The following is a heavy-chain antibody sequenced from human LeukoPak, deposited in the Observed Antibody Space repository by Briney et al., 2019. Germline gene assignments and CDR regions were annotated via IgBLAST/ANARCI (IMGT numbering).Heavy chain of an antibody. CDR2: ISSSSSYI. J-gene: IGHJ4*02. CDR3: ARDGGDYVPLGY. D-gene: IGHD2-21*02. Sequence: GGSLRLSCAASGFTFSSYSMNWVRQAPGKGLEWVSSISSSSSYIYYADSVKGRFTISRDNVKNSLYLQMNSLRAEDTAVYYCARDGGDYVPLGYWGQGTLVTVSS. CDR1: GFTFSSYS. V-gene: IGHV3-21*01.